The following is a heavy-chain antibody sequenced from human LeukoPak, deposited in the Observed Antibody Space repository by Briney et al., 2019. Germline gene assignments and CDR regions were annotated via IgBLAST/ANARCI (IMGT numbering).Heavy chain of an antibody. D-gene: IGHD6-19*01. V-gene: IGHV3-21*01. Sequence: GGSLRLSCAASGFTFSSYSMNWVRQAPGKGLEWVSSISSSSSYIYYADSVKGRFTISRDNAKNSLYLQMNSLRAEDTAVYYCAGDWNSSGWSHAFDIWGQGTMVTVSS. CDR1: GFTFSSYS. J-gene: IGHJ3*02. CDR3: AGDWNSSGWSHAFDI. CDR2: ISSSSSYI.